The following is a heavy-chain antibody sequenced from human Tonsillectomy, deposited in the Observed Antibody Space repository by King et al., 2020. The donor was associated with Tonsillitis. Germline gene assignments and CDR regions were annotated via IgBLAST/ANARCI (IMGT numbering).Heavy chain of an antibody. Sequence: VQLQESGPGLVKPSETLSLTCTVSGGSISKYYWTWIRQPPGKGLEWIGYVYYSGGTDYNPSLKSRVTILVDTSKNQFSLRLSSVTAADTAIYYCARVRPDHGSGSLDYWGQGTLVTVSS. V-gene: IGHV4-59*01. D-gene: IGHD3-10*01. J-gene: IGHJ4*02. CDR2: VYYSGGT. CDR1: GGSISKYY. CDR3: ARVRPDHGSGSLDY.